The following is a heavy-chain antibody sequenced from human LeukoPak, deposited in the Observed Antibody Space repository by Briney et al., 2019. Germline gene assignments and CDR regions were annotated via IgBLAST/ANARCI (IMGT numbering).Heavy chain of an antibody. D-gene: IGHD1-26*01. CDR2: SKANGETR. V-gene: IGHV3-15*01. CDR3: VTEVSGSFPT. J-gene: IGHJ4*02. CDR1: GFTLSNAW. Sequence: GGSLRLSCAASGFTLSNAWMKSKANGETRDYAAPVKGRFTISRDDSDNTLYLQMNSLKSEDTAVYYCVTEVSGSFPTWGQGALVTVSS.